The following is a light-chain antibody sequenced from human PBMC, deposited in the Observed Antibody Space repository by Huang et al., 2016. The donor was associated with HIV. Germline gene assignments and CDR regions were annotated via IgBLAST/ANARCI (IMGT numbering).Light chain of an antibody. CDR1: QSVSSSY. V-gene: IGKV3-20*01. CDR3: QQYDSSPWT. Sequence: EIVLTQSPGTLSLSPGERATLSCRASQSVSSSYLAWYQQKPGQAPRLLFYGASSRATGSPDRVSGSGSGKDFTLTISRLEPEAFAVYYCQQYDSSPWTFGQGTKVEIK. CDR2: GAS. J-gene: IGKJ1*01.